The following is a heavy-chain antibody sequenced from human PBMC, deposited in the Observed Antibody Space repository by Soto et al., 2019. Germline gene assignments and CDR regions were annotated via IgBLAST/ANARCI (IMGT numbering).Heavy chain of an antibody. CDR2: IYHSGST. J-gene: IGHJ6*02. V-gene: IGHV4-38-2*02. Sequence: SETLSLTCAVSGYSISSGYYWGWIRQPPGEGLEWIGSIYHSGSTYYNPSLKSRVTISVDTSKNQFSLKLSSVTAADTAVYYCARETTVTTASCGMDVWGQGTTVTVSS. CDR3: ARETTVTTASCGMDV. CDR1: GYSISSGYY. D-gene: IGHD4-17*01.